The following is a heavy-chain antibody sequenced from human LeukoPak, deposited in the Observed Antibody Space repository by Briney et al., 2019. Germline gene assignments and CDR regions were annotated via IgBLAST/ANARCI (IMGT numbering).Heavy chain of an antibody. V-gene: IGHV3-23*01. CDR1: GFTFSSYA. D-gene: IGHD5-18*01. CDR2: ISGSGGST. CDR3: ARDGVPRGYSYGPQPEGYFDY. J-gene: IGHJ4*02. Sequence: QSGGSLRLSCAASGFTFSSYAMSWVRQAPGKGLEWVSAISGSGGSTYYADSVKGRFTISRDNSKNTLYLQMNSLRAEDTAVYYCARDGVPRGYSYGPQPEGYFDYWGQGTLVTVSS.